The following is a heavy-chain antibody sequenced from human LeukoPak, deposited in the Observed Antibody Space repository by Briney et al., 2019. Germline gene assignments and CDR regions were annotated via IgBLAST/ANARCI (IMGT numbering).Heavy chain of an antibody. CDR2: ISGGGGVT. CDR3: AKDPPLATIAIFDY. V-gene: IGHV3-23*01. D-gene: IGHD5-12*01. Sequence: GGSLRLSCAASGFTFSRYAMSWVRGAPGKGLKWVSSISGGGGVTYYADSVKGRFTISRDNSKNTLYLQMNSLRAEDTAVYYCAKDPPLATIAIFDYWGQGTLVTVSS. J-gene: IGHJ4*02. CDR1: GFTFSRYA.